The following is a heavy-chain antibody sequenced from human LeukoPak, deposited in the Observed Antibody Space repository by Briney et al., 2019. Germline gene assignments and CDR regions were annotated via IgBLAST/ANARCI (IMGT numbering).Heavy chain of an antibody. J-gene: IGHJ4*02. D-gene: IGHD6-19*01. CDR2: ISYDGTNK. Sequence: PGRSLRLSCAASGFTFSFYAMHWVRQAPGKGLEWVAVISYDGTNKYYADSVKGRFTISRDTSKNTLFLQMNSLRAEDTAVYYCARARKRLGGWYAFDYWGQGTLVTVSS. V-gene: IGHV3-30-3*01. CDR1: GFTFSFYA. CDR3: ARARKRLGGWYAFDY.